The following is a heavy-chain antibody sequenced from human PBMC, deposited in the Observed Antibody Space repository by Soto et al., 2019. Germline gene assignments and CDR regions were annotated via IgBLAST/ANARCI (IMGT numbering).Heavy chain of an antibody. J-gene: IGHJ6*02. CDR2: INAGNGNT. CDR3: AKGGNIAVVVADYGMDV. CDR1: GYSFSNSA. Sequence: ASVKVSCKASGYSFSNSAMHWVRQAPGQRLEWMGWINAGNGNTKYPQKFQDRVTITRDTSASTAYMELSSLRSEDTAVYYCAKGGNIAVVVADYGMDVWGQGTTVTSP. V-gene: IGHV1-3*01. D-gene: IGHD2-15*01.